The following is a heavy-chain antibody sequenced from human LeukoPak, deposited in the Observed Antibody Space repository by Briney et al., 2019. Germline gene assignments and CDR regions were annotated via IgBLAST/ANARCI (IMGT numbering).Heavy chain of an antibody. D-gene: IGHD3-10*01. Sequence: GGSLRLSCAASGFTFSNLPMSWVRQAPGKGLEWVSAISGPGGSTYYADSVKDRFTISRYNSKNTLYLQMNSLRAEDTAVYYCGPTLGYNYYMDVWGKGTTVTVSS. V-gene: IGHV3-23*01. CDR2: ISGPGGST. J-gene: IGHJ6*03. CDR3: GPTLGYNYYMDV. CDR1: GFTFSNLP.